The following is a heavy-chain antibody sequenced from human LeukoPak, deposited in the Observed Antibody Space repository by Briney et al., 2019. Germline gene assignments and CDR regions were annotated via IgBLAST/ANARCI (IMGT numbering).Heavy chain of an antibody. V-gene: IGHV1-24*01. Sequence: ASVKVSCKVSGYTLTELAIHWVRQAPGKGLEWMGGFDPEDVETIYAQKFQGRVTMTEDTYTDTAYMELSSLRSEDTAVYYCATYSGYAAYWGQGTLVSVSS. J-gene: IGHJ4*02. CDR2: FDPEDVET. CDR1: GYTLTELA. D-gene: IGHD5-12*01. CDR3: ATYSGYAAY.